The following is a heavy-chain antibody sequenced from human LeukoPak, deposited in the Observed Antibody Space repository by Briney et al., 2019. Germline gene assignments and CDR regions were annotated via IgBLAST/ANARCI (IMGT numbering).Heavy chain of an antibody. CDR2: INHSGST. Sequence: PSETLSLTCTVSGGSISSGSYYWSWIRQPAGKGLEWIGEINHSGSTNYNPSLKSRVTISVDTSKNQFSLKLSSVTAADTAVYYCARHSPYYYDSGGLDYWGQGTLVTVSS. CDR1: GGSISSGSYY. V-gene: IGHV4-61*10. CDR3: ARHSPYYYDSGGLDY. D-gene: IGHD3-22*01. J-gene: IGHJ4*02.